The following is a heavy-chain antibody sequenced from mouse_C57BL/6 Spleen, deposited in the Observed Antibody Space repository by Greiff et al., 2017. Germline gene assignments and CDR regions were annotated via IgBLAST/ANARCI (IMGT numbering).Heavy chain of an antibody. CDR2: IWGDGST. Sequence: VQLVESGPGLVAPSQSLSITCTVSGFSLTSYGVSWVRQPPGKGLEWLGVIWGDGSTTIHSALISSLGISKNNSKSQVFLTLNSLQTDDTSTYYCAKNPPYSYGSSRYYIDYWGQGTALTVSS. CDR1: GFSLTSYG. D-gene: IGHD1-1*01. V-gene: IGHV2-3*01. CDR3: AKNPPYSYGSSRYYIDY. J-gene: IGHJ2*01.